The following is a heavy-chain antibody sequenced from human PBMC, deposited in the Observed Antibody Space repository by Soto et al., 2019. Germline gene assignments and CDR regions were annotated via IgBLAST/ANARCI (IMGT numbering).Heavy chain of an antibody. D-gene: IGHD3-10*01. CDR1: GFTFSTYA. CDR3: ACLAWFGDPVPPFDC. CDR2: ISGSGGRT. Sequence: GGSLRLSCAASGFTFSTYAMTWVRQAPGKGLEWVSGISGSGGRTNHADSVKGRFIISRDNSKNTFYLQMNSLRTEDTAVYYCACLAWFGDPVPPFDCWGQGIVVTVSS. V-gene: IGHV3-23*01. J-gene: IGHJ4*02.